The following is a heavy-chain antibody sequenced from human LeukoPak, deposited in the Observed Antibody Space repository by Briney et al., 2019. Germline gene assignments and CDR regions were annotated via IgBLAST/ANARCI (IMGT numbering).Heavy chain of an antibody. J-gene: IGHJ6*02. CDR3: ARVYYDSSGYYYYYYGMDV. CDR1: GGSISSYY. V-gene: IGHV4-59*01. D-gene: IGHD3-22*01. CDR2: IYYSGST. Sequence: SETLSLTCTVSGGSISSYYWSWIRQPPGKGLEWIGYIYYSGSTNYNPSLKSRVTISVGTSKNQFSLKLSSVTAADTAVYYCARVYYDSSGYYYYYYGMDVWGQGTTVTVSS.